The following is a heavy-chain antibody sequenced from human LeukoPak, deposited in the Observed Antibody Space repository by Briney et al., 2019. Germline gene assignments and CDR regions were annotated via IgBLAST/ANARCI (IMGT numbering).Heavy chain of an antibody. J-gene: IGHJ6*04. V-gene: IGHV4-39*02. CDR3: AREAAAGKRMDV. D-gene: IGHD6-13*01. Sequence: SETLPLTCTVSGGSISSTSYYWGWIRQPPGKGLEWIGSIFYSGNTYYNPSLKSRVTISVDTSKKQFSLNLSSVTAADTAVYYCAREAAAGKRMDVWGKGTTVTVSS. CDR1: GGSISSTSYY. CDR2: IFYSGNT.